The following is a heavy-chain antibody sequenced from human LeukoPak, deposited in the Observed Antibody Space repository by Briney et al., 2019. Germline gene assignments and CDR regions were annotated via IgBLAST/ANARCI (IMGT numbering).Heavy chain of an antibody. CDR3: ARSDPQRYYYYYMDV. J-gene: IGHJ6*03. V-gene: IGHV4-59*01. Sequence: SETLCLTCTVSGGSISSYYWSWIRQPPGKGLEWIGYIYYSGSTNYNPSLKSRVTISVDTSKNQFSLQLSSVTAADTAVYYCARSDPQRYYYYYMDVWGKGTTVTVSS. CDR2: IYYSGST. CDR1: GGSISSYY. D-gene: IGHD6-25*01.